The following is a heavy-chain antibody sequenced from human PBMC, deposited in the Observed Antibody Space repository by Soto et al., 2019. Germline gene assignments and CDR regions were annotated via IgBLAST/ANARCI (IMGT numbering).Heavy chain of an antibody. D-gene: IGHD3-3*01. V-gene: IGHV3-9*01. CDR3: AKDLGDYYYYGMDV. CDR1: GFTFDDYA. CDR2: ISWNSGSI. J-gene: IGHJ6*02. Sequence: GGSLRLSCAASGFTFDDYAMHWVRQAPGKGLEWVSGISWNSGSIGYADSVKGRFTISRDNAKNSLYLQMNSLRAEDTALYYCAKDLGDYYYYGMDVWGQGTTATVSS.